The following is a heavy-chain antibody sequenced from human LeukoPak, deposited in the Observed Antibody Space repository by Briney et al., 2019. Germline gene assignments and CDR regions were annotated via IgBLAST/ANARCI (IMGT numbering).Heavy chain of an antibody. D-gene: IGHD6-13*01. Sequence: GGSLRLSCAASGFTFSSYAMSWVRQAPGKGLEWVSAISGSGGSTYYADSVKGRFTISRDNSKNTLYLQMNSLRAEDMAVYYCAKSDLAADTEDYFDYWGQGTLVTVSS. V-gene: IGHV3-23*01. CDR2: ISGSGGST. CDR3: AKSDLAADTEDYFDY. J-gene: IGHJ4*02. CDR1: GFTFSSYA.